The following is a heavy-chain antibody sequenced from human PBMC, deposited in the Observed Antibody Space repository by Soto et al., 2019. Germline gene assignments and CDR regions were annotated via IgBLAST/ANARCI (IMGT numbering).Heavy chain of an antibody. J-gene: IGHJ6*02. CDR3: ARDGAYCGGECYNHYYGMAV. D-gene: IGHD2-21*01. Sequence: ASVKVSCKASGYTFTSYGISWVRQAPGQGLEWMGWISAYNGNTNYAQKLQGRVTMTTDTSTSTAYMELRSLRSDDTAVYYCARDGAYCGGECYNHYYGMAVWGQGTTATVS. CDR1: GYTFTSYG. V-gene: IGHV1-18*01. CDR2: ISAYNGNT.